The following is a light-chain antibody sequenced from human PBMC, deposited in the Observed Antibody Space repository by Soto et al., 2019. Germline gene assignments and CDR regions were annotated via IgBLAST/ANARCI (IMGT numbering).Light chain of an antibody. CDR2: GTF. Sequence: EIVMTQSPATLSVSPGERATLSCRASQSVYSNLAWYQRKPGQAPRLLIHGTFTRATGIPARFSGSGSGTEFTLTISSLQSEDFAVYYCQQYNKWPLTFGGGTKVEIK. J-gene: IGKJ4*01. CDR1: QSVYSN. CDR3: QQYNKWPLT. V-gene: IGKV3-15*01.